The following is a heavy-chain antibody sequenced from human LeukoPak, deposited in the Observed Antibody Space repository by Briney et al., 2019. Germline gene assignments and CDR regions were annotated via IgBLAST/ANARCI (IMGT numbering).Heavy chain of an antibody. CDR1: GGSISSYY. CDR2: IYYSGST. J-gene: IGHJ4*02. V-gene: IGHV4-59*01. Sequence: PSETLSLTCTVSGGSISSYYWSWIRQPPGKGLEWIGYIYYSGSTNYNPSLKSRVTISVDTSKNQFSLKLSSVTAADTAVYYCAREPVRYCSSTSCSYFDYWGQGTLVTVSS. CDR3: AREPVRYCSSTSCSYFDY. D-gene: IGHD2-2*01.